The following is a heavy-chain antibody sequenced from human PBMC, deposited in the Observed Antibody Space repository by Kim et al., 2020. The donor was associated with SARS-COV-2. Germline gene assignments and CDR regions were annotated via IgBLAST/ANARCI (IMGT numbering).Heavy chain of an antibody. D-gene: IGHD2-2*01. Sequence: SETLSLTCTVSGGSISDYYWSWIRQPPGRGLEWVGYMYYSGSTSYNPSLESRVTISGDTSKSRFFLKLNSVTAADTAVYYCAREPHHVYCGSPSCYPTWGQGTLVTVSS. CDR1: GGSISDYY. J-gene: IGHJ5*02. CDR3: AREPHHVYCGSPSCYPT. CDR2: MYYSGST. V-gene: IGHV4-59*13.